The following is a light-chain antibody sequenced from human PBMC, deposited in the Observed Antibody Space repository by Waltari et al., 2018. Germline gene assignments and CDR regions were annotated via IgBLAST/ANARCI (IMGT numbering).Light chain of an antibody. CDR3: QKYGTLPAT. J-gene: IGKJ1*01. CDR2: DAS. V-gene: IGKV3-20*01. CDR1: QSISRF. Sequence: DIFLTQSPGTLSLSPGAGATLSCRASQSISRFLAWYQQKPCQAPRLLIYDASTRATGIPDRFSGSGSGTDFSLTISRLEPEDFAVYYCQKYGTLPATFGQGTKVEIK.